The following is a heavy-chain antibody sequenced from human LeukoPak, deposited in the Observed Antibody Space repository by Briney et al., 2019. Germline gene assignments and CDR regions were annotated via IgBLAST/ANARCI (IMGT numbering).Heavy chain of an antibody. V-gene: IGHV3-15*01. J-gene: IGHJ3*02. CDR1: GFTFSSYW. CDR2: IKSKKDGETT. CDR3: VTLGYCTTTRCYATDGGAFDI. D-gene: IGHD2-2*01. Sequence: GGSLRLSCAASGFTFSSYWMSWVRQAPGKGPEWVGRIKSKKDGETTNYAAPVKGRFFISRDDSRNTLYLQMNSLKVEDTAVYYCVTLGYCTTTRCYATDGGAFDIWGQGTMVTVSS.